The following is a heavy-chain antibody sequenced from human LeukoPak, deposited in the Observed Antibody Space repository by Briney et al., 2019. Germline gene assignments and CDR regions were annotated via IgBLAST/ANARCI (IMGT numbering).Heavy chain of an antibody. V-gene: IGHV1-18*01. J-gene: IGHJ5*02. Sequence: ASVKVSCKASGYTFTSYGFTWVRQAPGQGLEWMGWISAYNGNTDYAQKLQGRVTMTTDTSTSTAYMELRSLRSDDTAVYFCARDTTPYNWFDPWGQGTLVTVSS. D-gene: IGHD1-26*01. CDR2: ISAYNGNT. CDR3: ARDTTPYNWFDP. CDR1: GYTFTSYG.